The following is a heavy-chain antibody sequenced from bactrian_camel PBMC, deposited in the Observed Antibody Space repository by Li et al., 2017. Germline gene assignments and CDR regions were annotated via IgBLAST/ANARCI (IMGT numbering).Heavy chain of an antibody. CDR2: ITTGGGTT. V-gene: IGHV3S40*01. CDR3: SARGASYYTADYQPIGCESQNIILGY. Sequence: VQLVESGGGSVQAGGSLELSCTASGVAFSNYAMSWVRQAPGKGLEWVSAITTGGGTTYYSDSVKGRFTISRDNAKNTVYLQKNSLKTEDTAKYYCSARGASYYTADYQPIGCESQNIILGYWGQGTQVTVS. D-gene: IGHD2*01. CDR1: GVAFSNYA. J-gene: IGHJ4*01.